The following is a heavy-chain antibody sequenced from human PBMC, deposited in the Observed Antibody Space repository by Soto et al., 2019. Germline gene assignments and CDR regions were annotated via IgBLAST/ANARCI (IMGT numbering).Heavy chain of an antibody. V-gene: IGHV1-69*01. CDR1: GGTFSSYA. CDR3: ASLYGSGTLYYSGRDV. Sequence: QVQLVQSGAEVKKPGSSVKVSCKASGGTFSSYAISWVRQAPGQGPEWMGGIFPIFCTANYANKFQGRVTITAGESTSTSYMELSSLRSGDTAVYYCASLYGSGTLYYSGRDVWGQGTTVTVSS. J-gene: IGHJ6*02. D-gene: IGHD3-10*01. CDR2: IFPIFCTA.